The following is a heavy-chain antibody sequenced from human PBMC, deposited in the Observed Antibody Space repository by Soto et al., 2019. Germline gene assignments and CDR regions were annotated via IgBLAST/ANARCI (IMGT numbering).Heavy chain of an antibody. CDR1: GGSLSNYY. J-gene: IGHJ6*02. V-gene: IGHV4-34*01. CDR2: ISHSGVT. D-gene: IGHD1-26*01. Sequence: PSETLSLTCGVYGGSLSNYYWSWIRQSPGKGLEWIGEISHSGVTNHNPSLKSRVTISVDTSKSQFSLKVRSLTAADTAVYYCARGQIGKNRLSYYYYGMDVWGQGTTVTVSS. CDR3: ARGQIGKNRLSYYYYGMDV.